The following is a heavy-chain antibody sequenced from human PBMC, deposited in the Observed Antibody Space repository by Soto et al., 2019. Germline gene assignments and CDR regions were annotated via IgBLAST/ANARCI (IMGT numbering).Heavy chain of an antibody. V-gene: IGHV3-30*18. D-gene: IGHD2-15*01. CDR1: GFTFSSFG. CDR3: AKEAGVAQPLDY. CDR2: ISYDGSSQ. J-gene: IGHJ4*02. Sequence: QVQLVESGGGVVQPGRSLRLSCTASGFTFSSFGMQGVRQPPGKGLEWVAVISYDGSSQYFADSLKGRLTISRDDSKNTLYLQVNSLIVEDTAVYYCAKEAGVAQPLDYWGQGTLVTVSS.